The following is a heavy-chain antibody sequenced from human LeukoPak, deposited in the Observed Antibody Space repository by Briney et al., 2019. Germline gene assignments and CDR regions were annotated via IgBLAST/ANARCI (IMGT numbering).Heavy chain of an antibody. CDR2: INSDGRST. CDR1: GFTFSRYW. CDR3: VRGADTGYSSDS. D-gene: IGHD3-9*01. Sequence: GGSLRLSCVASGFTFSRYWMHWVRQAPGKGLVWVSRINSDGRSTNYADSVKGRFSISRDNAENTLYLQTNSLRVEDTAVYYCVRGADTGYSSDSWGQGTLVTVSS. V-gene: IGHV3-74*01. J-gene: IGHJ4*02.